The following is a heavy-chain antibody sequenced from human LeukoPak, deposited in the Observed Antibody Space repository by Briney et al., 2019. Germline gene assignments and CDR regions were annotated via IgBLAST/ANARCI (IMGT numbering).Heavy chain of an antibody. V-gene: IGHV4-34*01. J-gene: IGHJ5*02. CDR1: GGSFSGYY. Sequence: SETLSLTCAVYGGSFSGYYWSWIRQPPGKGLEWIGEINHSGSTNYNPSLKSRVTISVDTSKNQFSLKLSSVTAADTAVYYCARASGTGSTAFDPWGQGTLVTVSS. CDR3: ARASGTGSTAFDP. D-gene: IGHD3-10*01. CDR2: INHSGST.